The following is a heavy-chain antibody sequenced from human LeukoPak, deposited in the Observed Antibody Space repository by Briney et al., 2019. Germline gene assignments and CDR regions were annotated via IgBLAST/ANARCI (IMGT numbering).Heavy chain of an antibody. J-gene: IGHJ4*02. CDR1: GFTFSSYW. CDR2: INSDGSST. D-gene: IGHD3-22*01. Sequence: GGSLRLSCAASGFTFSSYWMHWVRQAPGKGLVWVSRINSDGSSTTYADSVKGRFTISRDNSKNTLYLQMNSLRAEDTAVYYCAKETYYYDSSGYYKNWGQGTLVTVSS. V-gene: IGHV3-74*01. CDR3: AKETYYYDSSGYYKN.